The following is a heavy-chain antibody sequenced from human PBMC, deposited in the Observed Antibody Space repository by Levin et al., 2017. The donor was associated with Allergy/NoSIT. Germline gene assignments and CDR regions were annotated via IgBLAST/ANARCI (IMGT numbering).Heavy chain of an antibody. CDR3: AFVALDYGGTQADY. J-gene: IGHJ4*02. D-gene: IGHD4-23*01. V-gene: IGHV3-7*01. CDR1: GFTFSTYW. CDR2: IKQDGSEK. Sequence: GGSLRLSCAASGFTFSTYWMSWVRQAPGKGLEWVANIKQDGSEKYYVDSVKGRFTISSDNAKNSVSLQMNCLRAEDTAVYYCAFVALDYGGTQADYWGQGALVTVSS.